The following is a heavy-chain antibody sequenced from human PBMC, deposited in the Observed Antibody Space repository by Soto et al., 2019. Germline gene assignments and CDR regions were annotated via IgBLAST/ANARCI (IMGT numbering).Heavy chain of an antibody. Sequence: SATMSLTCTVSGGYLPLGSDSWSWIRQPPGKGLEWIGNIYQSGSTYYNPSLRSRVTISVDRSKNQFSLKLTSVTAADTAVYFCAKLFSNFWSYVDDWGQGALVTFS. CDR2: IYQSGST. V-gene: IGHV4-30-2*01. CDR3: AKLFSNFWSYVDD. J-gene: IGHJ4*02. D-gene: IGHD1-1*01. CDR1: GGYLPLGSDS.